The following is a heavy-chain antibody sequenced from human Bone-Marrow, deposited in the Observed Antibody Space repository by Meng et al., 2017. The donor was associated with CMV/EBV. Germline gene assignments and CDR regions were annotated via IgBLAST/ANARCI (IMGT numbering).Heavy chain of an antibody. D-gene: IGHD5-12*01. Sequence: GESLKISCAASGFTFSSYSINWVRQAPGKGLEWVSYISSRSTTIHYADSVKGRFTISRDNAKNSLYLQMNSLRAEDTAVYYCARRARDIVATGFDYWGQGTLVTVSS. J-gene: IGHJ4*02. V-gene: IGHV3-48*04. CDR3: ARRARDIVATGFDY. CDR2: ISSRSTTI. CDR1: GFTFSSYS.